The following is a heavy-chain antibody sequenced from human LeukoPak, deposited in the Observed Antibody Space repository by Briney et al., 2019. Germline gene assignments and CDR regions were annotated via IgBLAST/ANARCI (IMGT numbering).Heavy chain of an antibody. D-gene: IGHD2-2*02. CDR1: GGSISSGGYY. V-gene: IGHV4-30-2*01. J-gene: IGHJ4*02. Sequence: SQTLSLTCTVSGGSISSGGYYWSWIRQPPGEGLEWIGYISHSGSTYYNPSLKSRVTISVDRSKNQFSLKLSSVTAADTAVYYCARCGPSCYTLPFDYWGQGTLVTVSS. CDR2: ISHSGST. CDR3: ARCGPSCYTLPFDY.